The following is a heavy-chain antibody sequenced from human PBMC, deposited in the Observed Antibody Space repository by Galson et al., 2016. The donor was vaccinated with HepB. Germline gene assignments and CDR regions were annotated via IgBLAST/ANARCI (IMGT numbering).Heavy chain of an antibody. CDR2: ISIFGDNT. CDR3: AKDLDSSGWYEGVY. J-gene: IGHJ4*02. V-gene: IGHV3-23*01. D-gene: IGHD6-19*01. CDR1: GFTFSSYA. Sequence: SLRLSCAASGFTFSSYAMNWVRQAPGKGLEWVATISIFGDNTHYADSVKGRFTVSSDNSKSTFYLHMHSLRVEYTAIYHCAKDLDSSGWYEGVYWGQGTLVTVSS.